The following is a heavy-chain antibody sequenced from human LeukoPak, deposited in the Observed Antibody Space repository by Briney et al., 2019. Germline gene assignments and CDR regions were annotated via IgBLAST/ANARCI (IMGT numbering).Heavy chain of an antibody. V-gene: IGHV4-34*01. CDR1: GGSFSGYY. Sequence: SETLSLTCAVYGGSFSGYYWSWIRQPPGKGLEWIGEINHSGSTNYNPSLKSRVTISVDTSKNQFSLKLSSVTAADTAVYYCARTEIAAAGGGLDYWGQGTLVTVSS. CDR3: ARTEIAAAGGGLDY. CDR2: INHSGST. J-gene: IGHJ4*02. D-gene: IGHD6-13*01.